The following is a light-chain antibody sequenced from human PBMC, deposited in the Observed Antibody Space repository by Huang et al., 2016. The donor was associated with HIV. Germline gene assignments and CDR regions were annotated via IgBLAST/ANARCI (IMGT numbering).Light chain of an antibody. V-gene: IGKV2-30*02. CDR1: QSLVHSDGHTY. CDR3: MQGTHWPGA. J-gene: IGKJ2*01. Sequence: DVVMSQSPPSLPVTLGQPASISCRSSQSLVHSDGHTYLNLFHQRPGQSPRRLIYKVSNRDSGVPDRFSGSGSGTDFTLQINKVEAGDVGLYFCMQGTHWPGAFGQGTKLEV. CDR2: KVS.